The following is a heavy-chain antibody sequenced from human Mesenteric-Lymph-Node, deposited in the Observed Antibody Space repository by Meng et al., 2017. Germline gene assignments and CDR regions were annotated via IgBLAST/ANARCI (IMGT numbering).Heavy chain of an antibody. Sequence: QLQLLQAGTEVKKPGASVKVSCKASGDTFINYDINWVRQATGQGLEWMGWMSPHSGYTGYAPMFQGRLTITRNTSISTVYMELSNLRSDDTAVYYCATSSNGFPDWGQGTLVTVSS. CDR1: GDTFINYD. J-gene: IGHJ4*02. CDR3: ATSSNGFPD. CDR2: MSPHSGYT. D-gene: IGHD6-19*01. V-gene: IGHV1-8*03.